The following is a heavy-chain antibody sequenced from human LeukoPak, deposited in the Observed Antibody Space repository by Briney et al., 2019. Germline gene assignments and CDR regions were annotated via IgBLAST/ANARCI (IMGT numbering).Heavy chain of an antibody. Sequence: GRSLRPSCAASGFTFSSYGMHWVRQAPGKGLEWVAVIWYDGSNKYYADSVKGRFTISRDNSKNTLYLQMNSLRAEDTAVYYCARETRKKARYSGYDFWGQGTLVTVSS. CDR1: GFTFSSYG. CDR2: IWYDGSNK. V-gene: IGHV3-33*01. D-gene: IGHD5-12*01. CDR3: ARETRKKARYSGYDF. J-gene: IGHJ4*02.